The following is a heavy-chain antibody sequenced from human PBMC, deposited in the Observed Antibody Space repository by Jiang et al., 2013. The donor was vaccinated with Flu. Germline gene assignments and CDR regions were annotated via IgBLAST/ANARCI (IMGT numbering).Heavy chain of an antibody. CDR3: ARMRRGNYYETWFDP. CDR2: IDWDDDK. V-gene: IGHV2-70*11. Sequence: KPTQTLTLTCTFSGFSLSTSGMCVGWIRQPPGKALEWLARIDWDDDKYYSTSLKTRLTISKGTSKNQVVLTMTNIDPVDTATYYCARMRRGNYYETWFDPWGQGTLVTVSS. J-gene: IGHJ5*02. CDR1: GFSLSTSGMC. D-gene: IGHD1-26*01.